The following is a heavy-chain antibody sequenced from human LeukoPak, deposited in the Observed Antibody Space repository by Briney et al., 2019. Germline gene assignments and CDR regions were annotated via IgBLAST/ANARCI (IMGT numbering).Heavy chain of an antibody. D-gene: IGHD1-26*01. V-gene: IGHV4-34*01. Sequence: SETLSPTCAVYGGSFSGYYWSWIRKPPGKGLEWIGEINHSGSTNYNPSLKSRVTISVDTSRNQFSLKLSSVTAADTAVYYCARYREVGATVDYWGQGTLITVSS. CDR2: INHSGST. CDR3: ARYREVGATVDY. CDR1: GGSFSGYY. J-gene: IGHJ4*02.